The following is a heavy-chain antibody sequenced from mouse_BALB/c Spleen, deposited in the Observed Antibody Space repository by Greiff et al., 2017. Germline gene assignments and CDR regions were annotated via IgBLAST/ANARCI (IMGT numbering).Heavy chain of an antibody. CDR1: GFTFSDYG. D-gene: IGHD2-14*01. J-gene: IGHJ4*01. Sequence: EVKLVESGGGLVQPGGSRKLSCAASGFTFSDYGMAWVRQAPGKGPEWVAFISNLAYSIYYADTVTGRFTISRENAKNTLYLEMSSLRSEDTAMYYCARDIGYDEGYAMDYWGQGTSVTVSS. CDR2: ISNLAYSI. CDR3: ARDIGYDEGYAMDY. V-gene: IGHV5-15*02.